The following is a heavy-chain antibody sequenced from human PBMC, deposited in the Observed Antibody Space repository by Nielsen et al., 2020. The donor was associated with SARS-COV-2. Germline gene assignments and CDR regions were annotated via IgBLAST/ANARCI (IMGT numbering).Heavy chain of an antibody. V-gene: IGHV3-33*08. D-gene: IGHD2-8*01. Sequence: GGSLRLSCAASGFTFSSYAMHWVRQAPGKGLEWVAVIWYDGSNKYYADPVKGRFTISRDNSKNTLYLQMNSLRAEDTAVYYCAREMDYYGMDVWGQGTTVTVSS. CDR3: AREMDYYGMDV. CDR2: IWYDGSNK. CDR1: GFTFSSYA. J-gene: IGHJ6*02.